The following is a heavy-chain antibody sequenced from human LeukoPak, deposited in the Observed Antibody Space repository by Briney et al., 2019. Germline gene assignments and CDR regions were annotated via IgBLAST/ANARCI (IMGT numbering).Heavy chain of an antibody. V-gene: IGHV1-8*02. CDR2: MNPNSGNT. Sequence: ASVKVSCKASGYTFTSYGISWVRQAPGQGLEWMGWMNPNSGNTGYAQKFQGRVTMTRNTSISTAYMELSSLRSEDTAVYYCARGGRDWGSYDYWGQGTLVTVSS. D-gene: IGHD7-27*01. CDR3: ARGGRDWGSYDY. CDR1: GYTFTSYG. J-gene: IGHJ4*02.